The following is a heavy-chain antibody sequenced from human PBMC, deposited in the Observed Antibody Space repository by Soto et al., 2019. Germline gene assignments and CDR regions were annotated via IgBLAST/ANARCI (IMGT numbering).Heavy chain of an antibody. CDR2: IYPGDSDT. Sequence: GESLKSSCKGSVYSFTNYWIGWVRQMPGKGLEWMAIIYPGDSDTRYSPSFQGQVTISADKSISTAYLQWSSLKASDTAMYYCGYCSGGGMNGFDIWGQGTMVTVSS. V-gene: IGHV5-51*01. D-gene: IGHD2-15*01. CDR1: VYSFTNYW. J-gene: IGHJ3*02. CDR3: GYCSGGGMNGFDI.